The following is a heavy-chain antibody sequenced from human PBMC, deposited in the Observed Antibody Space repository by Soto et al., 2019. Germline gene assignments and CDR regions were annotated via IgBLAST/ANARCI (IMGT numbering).Heavy chain of an antibody. J-gene: IGHJ3*02. CDR3: ARDLGGCSSGWYRKDI. V-gene: IGHV4-4*02. CDR1: GGSISSSNW. Sequence: SETLSLTCAVSGGSISSSNWWSWVRQPPGKGLEWIGEIYHSGSTNYNPSLKSRVTISVDKSKNQFSLKLSSVTAADTAVYYCARDLGGCSSGWYRKDIWGQGTMVTLS. CDR2: IYHSGST. D-gene: IGHD6-19*01.